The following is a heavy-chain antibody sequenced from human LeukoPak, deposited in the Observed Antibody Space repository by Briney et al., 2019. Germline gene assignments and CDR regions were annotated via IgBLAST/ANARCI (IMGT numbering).Heavy chain of an antibody. CDR2: ISTGSSVI. Sequence: PGGSLRLSCAASGFSFSRHGLNWIRQAPGKGLEWVSSISTGSSVIHYADSVKGRFTISRDDARNTLSLQLNSLRAEDTAVYYCATSPYEYGDPRTYLDASDIWGPGAMVTVSA. D-gene: IGHD4-17*01. CDR1: GFSFSRHG. CDR3: ATSPYEYGDPRTYLDASDI. V-gene: IGHV3-48*01. J-gene: IGHJ3*02.